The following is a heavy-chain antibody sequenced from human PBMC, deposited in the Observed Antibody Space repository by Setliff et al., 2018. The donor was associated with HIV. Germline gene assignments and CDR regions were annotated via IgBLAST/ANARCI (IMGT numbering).Heavy chain of an antibody. CDR1: GGSISSYY. CDR2: IYYNGNT. CDR3: AREIYGGNSRPFDY. D-gene: IGHD4-17*01. Sequence: KASETLSLTCTVSGGSISSYYWSWIRQPPGKGLEWIGYIYYNGNTNYNPSLKSRVTISVDTSKNQLSLKLSSVTAADTAVYYCAREIYGGNSRPFDYWGQGTLVTV. V-gene: IGHV4-59*01. J-gene: IGHJ4*02.